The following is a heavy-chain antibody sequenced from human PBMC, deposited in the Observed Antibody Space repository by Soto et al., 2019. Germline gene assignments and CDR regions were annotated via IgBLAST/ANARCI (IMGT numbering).Heavy chain of an antibody. CDR2: MNQNGSEK. V-gene: IGHV3-7*05. J-gene: IGHJ6*02. Sequence: EVQLVESGGGLVQPGGSLRLSCTVSGFTFGNYWMTWVRQAPGKGLEWVANMNQNGSEKYYVDSVKGRFAISRDNAKNSLHLQMNSLSAEDTAVYYCASYRVSYAMDVWGQGTTVTVSS. CDR3: ASYRVSYAMDV. CDR1: GFTFGNYW.